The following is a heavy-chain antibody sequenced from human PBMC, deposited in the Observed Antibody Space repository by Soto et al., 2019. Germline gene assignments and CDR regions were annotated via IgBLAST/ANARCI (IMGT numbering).Heavy chain of an antibody. CDR2: ISYSGST. Sequence: QVQLQESGPGLVKPSETLSLTCTVSGASVSSGNYYWSWIRQPPGKGLECIGCISYSGSTNYNPSLKSRVTISIDTSKNQFSLKLSSVTAADTAVYYCARGSGSYYAYWGQGTLVTVSS. CDR3: ARGSGSYYAY. V-gene: IGHV4-61*01. CDR1: GASVSSGNYY. D-gene: IGHD1-26*01. J-gene: IGHJ4*02.